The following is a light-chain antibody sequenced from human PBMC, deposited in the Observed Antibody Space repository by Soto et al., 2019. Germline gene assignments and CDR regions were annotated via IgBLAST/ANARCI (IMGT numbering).Light chain of an antibody. V-gene: IGKV1-8*01. J-gene: IGKJ5*01. Sequence: AIRMTQSPSSFSASTGDRVTITCRARQGISSYLAWYQQKPGKAPKLLIYAASTLQSGVPSRFSGSGSGTDFTLTIRCLQSEDFATDYCQQYYSYPLTFGQETRLE. CDR2: AAS. CDR1: QGISSY. CDR3: QQYYSYPLT.